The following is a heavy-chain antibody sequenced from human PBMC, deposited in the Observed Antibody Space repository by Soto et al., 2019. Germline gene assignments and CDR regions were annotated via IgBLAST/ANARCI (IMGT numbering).Heavy chain of an antibody. CDR1: RFTFSSYA. CDR2: ISYDGSNT. CDR3: ARDKWGSDY. V-gene: IGHV3-30-3*01. J-gene: IGHJ4*02. D-gene: IGHD7-27*01. Sequence: QVQLVESGGGVVQPGRSLRLSCAASRFTFSSYAMHWVRQAPGKGLEWVAVISYDGSNTHYADSVKGRFTISRDNSKKTLYLQMNSLRAEDTAVYYCARDKWGSDYWGQGTLVTVSS.